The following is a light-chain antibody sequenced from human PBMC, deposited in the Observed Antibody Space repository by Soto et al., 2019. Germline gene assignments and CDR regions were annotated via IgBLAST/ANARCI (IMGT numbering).Light chain of an antibody. CDR2: KVS. CDR3: MQGTHWPWT. V-gene: IGKV2-30*01. J-gene: IGKJ1*01. Sequence: EVVVTQSPLSLPVTLGQPASISCRSTQSLVYTDGNTYLAWFHQRPGQSPRRLIYKVSNRDSGVPDRCSDSGSGSYFTLKISSVEAEDVGIFYCMQGTHWPWTFGLGTRVEI. CDR1: QSLVYTDGNTY.